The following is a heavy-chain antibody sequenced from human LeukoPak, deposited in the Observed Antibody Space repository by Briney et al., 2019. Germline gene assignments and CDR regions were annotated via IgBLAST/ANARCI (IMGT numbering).Heavy chain of an antibody. D-gene: IGHD3-22*01. Sequence: GGSLRLSCAASGFTFSSYAMHSVRQAPGKGLEWVAVISYDGNNKYYADSVKGRFTISRDNSKNTLYLQMNSLRAEDTAVYYCARGSYYYDSSGYYPPDYWGQGTLVTVSS. CDR1: GFTFSSYA. CDR2: ISYDGNNK. V-gene: IGHV3-30*04. J-gene: IGHJ4*02. CDR3: ARGSYYYDSSGYYPPDY.